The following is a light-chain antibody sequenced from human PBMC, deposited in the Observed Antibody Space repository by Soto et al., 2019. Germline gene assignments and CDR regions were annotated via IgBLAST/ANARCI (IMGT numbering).Light chain of an antibody. J-gene: IGKJ1*01. V-gene: IGKV3-15*01. CDR3: QQYNKWWT. Sequence: VMTQSTATLSVSPGERATLSCRASETVNSNLAWYQQKPGQAPRLLIYTISIRATGIPARFSGSGSGTDFTLTISSLQSEDFGVYYCQQYNKWWTFGQGTKVDIK. CDR1: ETVNSN. CDR2: TIS.